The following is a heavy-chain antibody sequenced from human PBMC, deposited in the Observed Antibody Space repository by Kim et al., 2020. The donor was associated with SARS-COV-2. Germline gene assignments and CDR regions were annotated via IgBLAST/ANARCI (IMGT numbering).Heavy chain of an antibody. D-gene: IGHD3-16*01. V-gene: IGHV3-21*01. CDR2: ISSSSSYI. Sequence: GGSLRLSCAASGFTFSSYSMNWVRQAPGKGLEWVSSISSSSSYIYYADSVKGRFTISRDNAKNSLYLQMNSLRAEDTAVYYCARAGGFYGMDVWGQGTTVTVSS. J-gene: IGHJ6*02. CDR3: ARAGGFYGMDV. CDR1: GFTFSSYS.